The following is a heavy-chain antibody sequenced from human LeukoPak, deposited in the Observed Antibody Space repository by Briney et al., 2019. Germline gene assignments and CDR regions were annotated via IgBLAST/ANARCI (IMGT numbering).Heavy chain of an antibody. V-gene: IGHV3-23*01. CDR2: ISGSGSTT. CDR1: GFSVRTTY. D-gene: IGHD3-9*01. CDR3: AKGKYFDWSYAFEI. J-gene: IGHJ3*02. Sequence: PGGSLRLSCAASGFSVRTTYMSWVRQAPGKGLEWVSGISGSGSTTKYADSVKGRFTISRDNSKNTVYLQMNSLRAGDTAIYHCAKGKYFDWSYAFEIWGQGTMITVSS.